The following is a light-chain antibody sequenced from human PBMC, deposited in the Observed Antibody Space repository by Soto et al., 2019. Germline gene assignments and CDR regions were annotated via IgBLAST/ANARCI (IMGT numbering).Light chain of an antibody. CDR3: QQYNSYST. CDR2: KAS. V-gene: IGKV1-5*03. J-gene: IGKJ1*01. Sequence: DIQITQSPSTLSSSLVDRVTITCRASQSISSWLAWYQQKPGKAPKLLIYKASSLESGVPSRFSGSGSGTEFTLTISSLQTDDFATYYCQQYNSYSTFGQGTKVDIK. CDR1: QSISSW.